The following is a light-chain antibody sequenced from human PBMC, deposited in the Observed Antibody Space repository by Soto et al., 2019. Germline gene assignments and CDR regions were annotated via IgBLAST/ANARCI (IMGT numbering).Light chain of an antibody. J-gene: IGKJ1*01. CDR2: AAS. CDR3: QQSGDSQWT. CDR1: QTVQFNY. Sequence: EVVLTQSPATLSFSPGQRATLSCKASQTVQFNYVAWYQQKPGQAPRLLINAASNRATGIPERFSGSGSGMDFTLTISSLEPGDFAVYYCQQSGDSQWTFGQGTKVDIK. V-gene: IGKV3-20*01.